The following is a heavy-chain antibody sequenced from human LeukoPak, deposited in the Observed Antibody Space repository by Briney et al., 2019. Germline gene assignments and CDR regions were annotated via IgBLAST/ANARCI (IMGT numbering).Heavy chain of an antibody. CDR2: INTDGKIV. J-gene: IGHJ4*02. Sequence: GGSLRLSCAASGFTFSTYWMHWVRQAPGKGLVWVSRINTDGKIVTYADSVKGRFTISRDNAKNSLYLQMNSLRAEDTAVYYCARGGCTSTSCYLFDYWGQGTLVTVSS. D-gene: IGHD2-2*01. V-gene: IGHV3-74*03. CDR1: GFTFSTYW. CDR3: ARGGCTSTSCYLFDY.